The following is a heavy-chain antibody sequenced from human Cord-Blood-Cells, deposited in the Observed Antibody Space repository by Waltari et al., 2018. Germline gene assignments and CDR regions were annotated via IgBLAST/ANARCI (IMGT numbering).Heavy chain of an antibody. D-gene: IGHD4-4*01. Sequence: YAMSWVRQAPGKGLEWVSAISGSGGSTYYADSVKGRFTISRDNSKNTLYLQMNSLRAEDTAVYYCAKDTVTAFDIWGQGTMVTVSS. CDR3: AKDTVTAFDI. CDR1: YA. CDR2: ISGSGGST. J-gene: IGHJ3*02. V-gene: IGHV3-23*01.